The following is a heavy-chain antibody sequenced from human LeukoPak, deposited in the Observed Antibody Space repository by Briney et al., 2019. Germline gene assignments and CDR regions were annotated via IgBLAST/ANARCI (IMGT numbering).Heavy chain of an antibody. CDR3: ARVVAARGNGYYGMVV. CDR2: VLPIFGTA. Sequence: GASVTVSCKPSGGTFRSYAISWVRQAPGQGLEWMGGVLPIFGTAIYAQKFPGRVTITADESTSTAYMELSSLRAEDTAVYYCARVVAARGNGYYGMVVLCKGTTVTVSS. D-gene: IGHD2-15*01. V-gene: IGHV1-69*13. CDR1: GGTFRSYA. J-gene: IGHJ6*04.